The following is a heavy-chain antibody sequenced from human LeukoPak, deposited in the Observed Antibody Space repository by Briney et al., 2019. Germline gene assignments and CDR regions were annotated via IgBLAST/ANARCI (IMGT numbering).Heavy chain of an antibody. CDR1: GFTFSSYG. CDR3: AKPAGYCSSTSCYAAYYFDY. Sequence: GGSLRLSCAASGFTFSSYGMHWVRQAPGKGLEWVAVISYDGSNKYYADSVKGRFTISRDNSKNTLYLQMNSLRAEDTAVYYCAKPAGYCSSTSCYAAYYFDYWGQGTLVTVSS. J-gene: IGHJ4*02. CDR2: ISYDGSNK. V-gene: IGHV3-30*18. D-gene: IGHD2-2*01.